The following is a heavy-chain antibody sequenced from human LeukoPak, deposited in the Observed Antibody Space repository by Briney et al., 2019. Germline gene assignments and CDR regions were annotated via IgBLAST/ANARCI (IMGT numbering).Heavy chain of an antibody. CDR2: ISAYNGNT. D-gene: IGHD6-13*01. CDR3: ARDIAATSYNWFDP. CDR1: GYTFTSYG. J-gene: IGHJ5*02. V-gene: IGHV1-18*01. Sequence: ASVKVSCKASGYTFTSYGISWARQAPGQGLEWMGWISAYNGNTNYAQKLQGRVTMTTDTSTSTAYMELRSLRSDDTAVYYCARDIAATSYNWFDPWGQGTLVTVSS.